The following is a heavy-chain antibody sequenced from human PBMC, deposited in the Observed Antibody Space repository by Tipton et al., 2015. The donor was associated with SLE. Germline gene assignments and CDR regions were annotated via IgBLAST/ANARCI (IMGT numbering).Heavy chain of an antibody. CDR2: IYYSGST. CDR3: ARARWYSSGSAMGDAFDI. J-gene: IGHJ3*02. D-gene: IGHD6-19*01. CDR1: GASISRHY. Sequence: GLVKPSETLSLTCTVSGASISRHYWSWIRQPPGKGLEWIGYIYYSGSTYYNPSLKSRVTISVDTSKNQFSLKLSSVTAADTAVYYCARARWYSSGSAMGDAFDIWGQGTMDTVSS. V-gene: IGHV4-59*08.